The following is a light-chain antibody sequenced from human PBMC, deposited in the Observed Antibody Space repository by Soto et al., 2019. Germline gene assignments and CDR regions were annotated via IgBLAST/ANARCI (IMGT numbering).Light chain of an antibody. J-gene: IGLJ1*01. V-gene: IGLV2-18*01. CDR3: SLYTSDNTYV. CDR1: SSDVGSYNR. Sequence: QSALTQPPSVSGSPGQSVTISCTGTSSDVGSYNRVSWYQQPPGTAPKLLIYEVRNRPSGVPDRFSGSKSGNTASLTISGLQTADEANYFCSLYTSDNTYVFGAGTKVTVL. CDR2: EVR.